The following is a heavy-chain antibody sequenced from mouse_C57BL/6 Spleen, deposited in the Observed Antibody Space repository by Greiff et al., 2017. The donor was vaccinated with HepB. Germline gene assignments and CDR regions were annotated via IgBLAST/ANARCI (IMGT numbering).Heavy chain of an antibody. J-gene: IGHJ3*01. CDR3: ASSSFYYGSSVFAY. V-gene: IGHV1-85*01. D-gene: IGHD1-1*01. Sequence: QVQLQQSGPELVKPGASVKLSCKASGYTFTSYDINWVKQRPGQGLEWIGWIYPRDGSTKYNEKFKGKATLTVDTSSSTAYMVLHSLTSEDSAVYFCASSSFYYGSSVFAYWGQGTLVTVSA. CDR1: GYTFTSYD. CDR2: IYPRDGST.